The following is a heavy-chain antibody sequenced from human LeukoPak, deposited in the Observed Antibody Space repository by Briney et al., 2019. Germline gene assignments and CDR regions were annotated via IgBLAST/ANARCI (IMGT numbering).Heavy chain of an antibody. Sequence: SETLSLACAVYGGSFSGYYWSWIRQPPGKGLEWIGEINHSGSTNYNPSLKSRVTISVDTSKDQFSLKLSSVTAADTAVYYCARFRPGNWYFDLWGRGTLVTVSS. CDR2: INHSGST. CDR3: ARFRPGNWYFDL. J-gene: IGHJ2*01. CDR1: GGSFSGYY. V-gene: IGHV4-34*01.